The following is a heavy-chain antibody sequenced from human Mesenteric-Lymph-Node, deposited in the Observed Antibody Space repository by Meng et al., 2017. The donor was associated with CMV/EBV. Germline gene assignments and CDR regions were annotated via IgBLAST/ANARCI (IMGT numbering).Heavy chain of an antibody. CDR2: IYHSGST. Sequence: GSLRLSCTVSGGSISSSSYYWGWIRQPPGKGLEWIGSIYHSGSTYYNPSLKSRVTISVDTSKNQFSLKLSSVTAADTAVYYCARDEGDNYFDYWGQGTLVTVSS. CDR1: GGSISSSSYY. CDR3: ARDEGDNYFDY. V-gene: IGHV4-39*07. J-gene: IGHJ4*02.